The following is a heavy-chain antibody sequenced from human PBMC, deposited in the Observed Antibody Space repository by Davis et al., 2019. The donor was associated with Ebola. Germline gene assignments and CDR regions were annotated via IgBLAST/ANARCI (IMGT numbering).Heavy chain of an antibody. J-gene: IGHJ6*02. CDR2: INPNSGGT. CDR3: ARGGAGVVVVAATRGDYYGMDV. Sequence: ASVKVSCKASGYTFTSYGISWVRQAPGQRLEWMGWINPNSGGTNYAQKFQGWVTMTRDTSISTAYMELSRLRSDDTAVYYCARGGAGVVVVAATRGDYYGMDVWGQGTTVTVSS. V-gene: IGHV1-2*04. D-gene: IGHD2-15*01. CDR1: GYTFTSYG.